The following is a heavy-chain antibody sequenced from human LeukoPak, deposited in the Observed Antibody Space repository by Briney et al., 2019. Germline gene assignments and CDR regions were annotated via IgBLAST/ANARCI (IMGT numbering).Heavy chain of an antibody. Sequence: GGSLRLSCAASGFTFSSYSMNWVRQAPGKGLEWVSSISSSSSYIYYADSVKGRFTISRDNAKNSLYLQMNSLRAEDTAVYYCARDPRIVATIGDDYWGQGTLVTVSS. CDR2: ISSSSSYI. V-gene: IGHV3-21*01. D-gene: IGHD5-12*01. CDR1: GFTFSSYS. J-gene: IGHJ4*02. CDR3: ARDPRIVATIGDDY.